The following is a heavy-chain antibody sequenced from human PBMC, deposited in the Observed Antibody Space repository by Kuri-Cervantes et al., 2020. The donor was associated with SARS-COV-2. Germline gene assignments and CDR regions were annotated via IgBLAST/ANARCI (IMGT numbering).Heavy chain of an antibody. CDR2: VKTNSGNT. CDR1: ETTFPNYD. V-gene: IGHV1-8*01. CDR3: YCAPKEGFDS. Sequence: ASVKVSCKAPETTFPNYDINWVRQATGQGLEWMGMVKTNSGNTLYAQIFQGGVTMTRDTSTSTVYLELSSLTSEDTAIYYCYCAPKEGFDSWGQGTLVTVSS. D-gene: IGHD2-21*01. J-gene: IGHJ4*02.